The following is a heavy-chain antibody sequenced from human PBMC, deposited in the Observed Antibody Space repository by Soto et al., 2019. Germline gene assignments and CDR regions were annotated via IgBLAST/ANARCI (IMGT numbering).Heavy chain of an antibody. CDR2: IYYSGST. Sequence: QVQLQESGPGLVKPSETLSLTCTVSGGSISSYYWSWIRQPPGKGLEWIGYIYYSGSTNYNPSLKSRVTISVDTSKNQFSLKLSSVTAADTAVYYCARVPGYCSGGSCYFDYWGQGTLVTVSS. D-gene: IGHD2-15*01. V-gene: IGHV4-59*01. CDR3: ARVPGYCSGGSCYFDY. CDR1: GGSISSYY. J-gene: IGHJ4*02.